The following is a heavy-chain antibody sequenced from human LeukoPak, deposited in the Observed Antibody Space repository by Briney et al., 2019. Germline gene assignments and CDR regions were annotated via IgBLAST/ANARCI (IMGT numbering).Heavy chain of an antibody. CDR1: GFTFSSYG. J-gene: IGHJ4*02. CDR3: AKAGGGSYGSYYFDY. CDR2: ITSSGDNT. Sequence: SGGSLRLSCAASGFTFSSYGMHWVRQAPGKGLEWVSAITSSGDNTYYADSVKGRFTISRDNSKNTVYLQMNSLRAEDTALYYCAKAGGGSYGSYYFDYWGQGTLVTVSS. D-gene: IGHD3-16*02. V-gene: IGHV3-23*01.